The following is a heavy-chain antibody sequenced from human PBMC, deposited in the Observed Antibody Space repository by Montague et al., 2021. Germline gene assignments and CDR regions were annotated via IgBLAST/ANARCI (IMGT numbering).Heavy chain of an antibody. D-gene: IGHD3-10*01. J-gene: IGHJ4*02. CDR2: ISSSSSYI. Sequence: SLRLSCAASGFTFRSYSMNWVRQAPGKGLEWVSSISSSSSYIYYTDSVKGRFTISRDNAKNSLYLQMNSLRAEDTAVYYCARDYYGSGRGKVYFDYWGQGTLVTVSS. V-gene: IGHV3-21*01. CDR1: GFTFRSYS. CDR3: ARDYYGSGRGKVYFDY.